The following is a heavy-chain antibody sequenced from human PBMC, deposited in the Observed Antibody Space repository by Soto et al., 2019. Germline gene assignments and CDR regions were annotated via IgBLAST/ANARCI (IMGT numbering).Heavy chain of an antibody. J-gene: IGHJ5*02. D-gene: IGHD6-19*01. CDR2: IIPIFGTA. Sequence: ASVKVSCKASGGTFSSYAISWVRQAPGQGLEWMGGIIPIFGTANYAQKFQGRVTITADESTSTAYMELSSLRSEDTAVYYCARGGREQWLAQNWFEPWGQGTLVTVSS. CDR1: GGTFSSYA. CDR3: ARGGREQWLAQNWFEP. V-gene: IGHV1-69*13.